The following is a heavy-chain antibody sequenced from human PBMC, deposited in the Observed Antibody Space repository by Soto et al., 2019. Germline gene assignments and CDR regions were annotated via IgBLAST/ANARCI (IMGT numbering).Heavy chain of an antibody. CDR2: VKSKADGGTS. CDR1: GFTFTNAW. J-gene: IGHJ4*02. CDR3: ATDDCGDHAPMDY. Sequence: EVQLVESGGGLVKPGGSLRLSCAVSGFTFTNAWMNWVRQAPGKGLEWVGHVKSKADGGTSDYAAPVGGRFTISRDDLRETLYLQMHRLTTEETAVYFCATDDCGDHAPMDYWGRGTLVTVSS. V-gene: IGHV3-15*01. D-gene: IGHD4-17*01.